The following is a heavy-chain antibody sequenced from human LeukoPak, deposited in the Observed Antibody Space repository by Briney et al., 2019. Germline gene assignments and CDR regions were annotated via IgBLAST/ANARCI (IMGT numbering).Heavy chain of an antibody. CDR2: IYSSGSA. CDR3: ARYISSGNDY. Sequence: SETLSLTCTVSGASINNNFWTWIRQPPGKGLEWIGYIYSSGSANYNPSLKSRVIISGDTSKNQISLKLISVTAADTAVYYCARYISSGNDYWGQGSLVTVSS. J-gene: IGHJ4*02. CDR1: GASINNNF. V-gene: IGHV4-59*08. D-gene: IGHD6-13*01.